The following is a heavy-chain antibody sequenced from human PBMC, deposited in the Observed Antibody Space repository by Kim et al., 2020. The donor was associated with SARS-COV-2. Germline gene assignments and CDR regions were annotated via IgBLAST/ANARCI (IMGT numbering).Heavy chain of an antibody. CDR2: ISYCYGGT. D-gene: IGHD2-2*02. Sequence: GGSLRLSCAASGVTFRNYDMIWVSQAPGKGLEWVASISYCYGGTYADSVRGRFTISRDNSKNTVFLQMNSLRAEDTAVYYCAKSIPHWYFDLWGRGILVTVSS. J-gene: IGHJ2*01. CDR3: AKSIPHWYFDL. V-gene: IGHV3-23*01. CDR1: GVTFRNYD.